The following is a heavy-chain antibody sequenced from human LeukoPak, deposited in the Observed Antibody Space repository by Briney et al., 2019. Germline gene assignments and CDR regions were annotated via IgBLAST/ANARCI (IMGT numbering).Heavy chain of an antibody. CDR1: GFTFSSYA. CDR3: AKGYCVNDKCSNYDY. J-gene: IGHJ4*02. Sequence: PGGSLRLSCAASGFTFSSYAMSWVRQAPGKGLEWVSAISGSGGSTYYADSVKGRFTISRDNSKNTLYLQINSLRAEDTAVYYCAKGYCVNDKCSNYDYWGQGTLVTVSS. V-gene: IGHV3-23*01. CDR2: ISGSGGST. D-gene: IGHD2-8*01.